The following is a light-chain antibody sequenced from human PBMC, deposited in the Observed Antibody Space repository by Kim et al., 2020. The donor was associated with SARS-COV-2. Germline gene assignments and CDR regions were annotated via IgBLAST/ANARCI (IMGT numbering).Light chain of an antibody. V-gene: IGLV3-19*01. CDR2: GKN. CDR1: SLRSYY. J-gene: IGLJ3*02. CDR3: NSRDSLWV. Sequence: SSELTQDPAVCVALGQTVRITCKGDSLRSYYASWYQQKPGQAPVLVIYGKNNRPSGIPDRFSGSSSGNTASLTITGAQAEDEADYYCNSRDSLWVFGGGT.